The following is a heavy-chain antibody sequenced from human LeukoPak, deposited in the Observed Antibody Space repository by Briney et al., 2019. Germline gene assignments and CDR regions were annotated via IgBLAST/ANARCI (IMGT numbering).Heavy chain of an antibody. Sequence: SETLSLTCTVSGGSISSYYWSWIRQPAGKGLEWIGRIYTSGSTNYNPSLKSRVTMSGDTSKSQFSLKLSSVTAADAAVYYCARDKSIHLGYDYVWGGYRHYFDYWGQGTLVTVSS. CDR1: GGSISSYY. D-gene: IGHD3-16*02. V-gene: IGHV4-4*07. CDR3: ARDKSIHLGYDYVWGGYRHYFDY. CDR2: IYTSGST. J-gene: IGHJ4*02.